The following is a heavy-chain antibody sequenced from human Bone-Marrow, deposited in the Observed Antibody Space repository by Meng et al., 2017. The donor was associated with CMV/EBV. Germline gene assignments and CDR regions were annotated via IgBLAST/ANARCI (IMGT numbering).Heavy chain of an antibody. CDR2: ISSSSSYI. CDR3: ATVADFWSGYLSQIPTYGMDV. D-gene: IGHD3-3*01. CDR1: GFTFSSYA. J-gene: IGHJ6*02. V-gene: IGHV3-21*01. Sequence: GGSLRLSCAASGFTFSSYAMSWVRQAPGKGLEWVSSISSSSSYIYYADSVKGRFTISRDNAKNSLYLQMNSLRAEDTAVYYCATVADFWSGYLSQIPTYGMDVWGQGTTVTVSS.